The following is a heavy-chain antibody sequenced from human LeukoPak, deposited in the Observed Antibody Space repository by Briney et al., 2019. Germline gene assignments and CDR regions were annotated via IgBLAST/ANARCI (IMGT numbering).Heavy chain of an antibody. D-gene: IGHD4-17*01. CDR1: GFTFSTFA. Sequence: SGGSLRLSCAASGFTFSTFAMTWVRQAPGKGLEWVSSITGTYYTTYNTDSVKGRFTISRDNSKNTLYLQMNSLRADDTAVYYCTKDPNGDYVGAFDPWGQGTLVTVSS. CDR2: ITGTYYTT. J-gene: IGHJ5*02. V-gene: IGHV3-23*01. CDR3: TKDPNGDYVGAFDP.